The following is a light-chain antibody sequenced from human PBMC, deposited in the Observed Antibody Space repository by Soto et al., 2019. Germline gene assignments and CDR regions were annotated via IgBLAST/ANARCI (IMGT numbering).Light chain of an antibody. CDR1: QSVSRN. Sequence: EIVMTQSPATLSVSPGERATISCRASQSVSRNLAWYQHKPGQAPRLLIYGASTRATGIPARFSGSGSGTDFTLTISRLQSEDFGVYYCQQYSSWTAITFGQGTRLEIK. CDR3: QQYSSWTAIT. V-gene: IGKV3D-15*01. J-gene: IGKJ5*01. CDR2: GAS.